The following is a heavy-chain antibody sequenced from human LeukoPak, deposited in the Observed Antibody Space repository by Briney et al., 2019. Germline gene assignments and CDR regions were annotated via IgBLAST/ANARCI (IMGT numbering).Heavy chain of an antibody. Sequence: SVKVSCKASGGTFNSYTISWVRQAPGQGLEWMGRIIPILGIANYAQKFQGRVTITADKSTSTAYMELSSLRSEDTAVYYCASSLGSSSPQHLGYWGQGTLVTVSS. V-gene: IGHV1-69*02. D-gene: IGHD6-6*01. CDR3: ASSLGSSSPQHLGY. CDR1: GGTFNSYT. CDR2: IIPILGIA. J-gene: IGHJ4*02.